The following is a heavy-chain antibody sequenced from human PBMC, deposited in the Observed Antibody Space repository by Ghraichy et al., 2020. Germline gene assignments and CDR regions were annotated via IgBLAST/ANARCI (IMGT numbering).Heavy chain of an antibody. CDR1: GFTFSSYG. D-gene: IGHD6-13*01. CDR3: AKDPSSSSWHVDY. V-gene: IGHV3-30*18. J-gene: IGHJ4*02. CDR2: ISYDGSDK. Sequence: LSLTCAASGFTFSSYGMHWVRQAPGKGLEWVAVISYDGSDKYYADSVKGRFTISRDNSKNTLYLQMNSLRAEDTAVYYCAKDPSSSSWHVDYWGQGTLVTVSS.